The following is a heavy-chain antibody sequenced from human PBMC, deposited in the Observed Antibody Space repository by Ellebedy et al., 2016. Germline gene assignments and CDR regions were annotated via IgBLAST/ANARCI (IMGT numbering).Heavy chain of an antibody. CDR1: GGTFSNYV. D-gene: IGHD7-27*01. V-gene: IGHV1-46*01. J-gene: IGHJ4*02. CDR3: ARDDWGSDY. CDR2: INPYDGST. Sequence: ASVKVSCKASGGTFSNYVFSWVRQAPGQGLEWMGLINPYDGSTNYAQRVQGRVSMTRDASTSTVYMELNSLISDDTAVYYCARDDWGSDYWGQGTLVTVSS.